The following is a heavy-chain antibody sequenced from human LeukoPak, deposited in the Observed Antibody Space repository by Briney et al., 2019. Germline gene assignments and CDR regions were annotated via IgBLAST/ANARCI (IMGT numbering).Heavy chain of an antibody. D-gene: IGHD5-24*01. V-gene: IGHV1-46*01. CDR1: GYTFTNYY. CDR2: INPGGGNT. J-gene: IGHJ3*02. CDR3: ARIRDGYNDAYDI. Sequence: PGASVKVSCKASGYTFTNYYMHWVRQAPGQGLEWMGLINPGGGNTNYAQNFQGRVTMTRDTSTSTVYMELSSLRSEDTAIYYCARIRDGYNDAYDIWGQGTVVTVPS.